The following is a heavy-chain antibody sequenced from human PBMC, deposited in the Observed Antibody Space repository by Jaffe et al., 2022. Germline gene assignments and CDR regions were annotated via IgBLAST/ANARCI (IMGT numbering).Heavy chain of an antibody. V-gene: IGHV4-38-2*02. CDR1: GYSISSGYY. CDR2: IYHSGNT. J-gene: IGHJ5*02. D-gene: IGHD6-19*01. CDR3: ARETGIAVPGTGWFDP. Sequence: QVQLQESGPGLVKPSETLSLTCGVSGYSISSGYYWGLIRQPPGKGLEWIGSIYHSGNTYYNPSLKSRVTISVDTSKNQFSLKLSSVTAADTAVYYCARETGIAVPGTGWFDPWGQGTLVTVSS.